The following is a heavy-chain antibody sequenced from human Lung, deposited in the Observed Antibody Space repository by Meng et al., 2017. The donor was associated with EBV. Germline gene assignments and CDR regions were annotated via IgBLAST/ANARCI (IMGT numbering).Heavy chain of an antibody. Sequence: QVKLVQSGAEGKKPGSSVKVSCKASGGTFSSYAISWVRQAPGQGLEWMGGIIPIFGTANYAQKFQGRVTITADESTSTAYMELSSLRSEDTAVYYCARDSKIYGSGSYTRFDYWGQGTLVTVSS. J-gene: IGHJ4*02. CDR2: IIPIFGTA. CDR3: ARDSKIYGSGSYTRFDY. CDR1: GGTFSSYA. D-gene: IGHD3-10*01. V-gene: IGHV1-69*01.